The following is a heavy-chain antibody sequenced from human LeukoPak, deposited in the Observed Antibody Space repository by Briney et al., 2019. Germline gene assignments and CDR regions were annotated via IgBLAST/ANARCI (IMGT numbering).Heavy chain of an antibody. Sequence: SETLSLTCTVSGGSISSGSYYWSWIRQPPGKGLEWIGYIYYSGSTNYNPSLKSRVTISVDTSKNQFSLKLSSVTAADTAVYYCARAAMVDQYVDYWGQGTLVTVSS. CDR3: ARAAMVDQYVDY. CDR1: GGSISSGSYY. CDR2: IYYSGST. D-gene: IGHD5-18*01. V-gene: IGHV4-61*01. J-gene: IGHJ4*02.